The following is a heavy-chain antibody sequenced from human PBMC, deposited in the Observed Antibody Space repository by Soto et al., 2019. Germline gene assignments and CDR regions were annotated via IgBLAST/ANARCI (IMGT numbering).Heavy chain of an antibody. CDR2: ISSSSSYI. D-gene: IGHD1-26*01. CDR3: ARDFRGGSYYYYYGMDV. Sequence: VGSVRLSCAASGFTFSSYSMNWVRQAPGKGLEWVSSISSSSSYIYYADSVKGRFTISRDNAKNSLYLQMNSLRAEDTAVYYCARDFRGGSYYYYYGMDVWGQGTTVTVSS. V-gene: IGHV3-21*01. J-gene: IGHJ6*02. CDR1: GFTFSSYS.